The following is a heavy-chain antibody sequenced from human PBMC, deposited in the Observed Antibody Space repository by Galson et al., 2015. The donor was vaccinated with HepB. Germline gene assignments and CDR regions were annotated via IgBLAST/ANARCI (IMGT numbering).Heavy chain of an antibody. CDR3: ARELLRITMVRGVIGY. V-gene: IGHV1-2*06. CDR1: GYTFTGYY. Sequence: SVKVSCKASGYTFTGYYMHWVRQAPGQGLEWMGRINPNSGGTNYAQKFQGRVTMTRDTSISTAYMELSRLRSDDTAVYYCARELLRITMVRGVIGYWGQGTLVTVSS. CDR2: INPNSGGT. J-gene: IGHJ4*02. D-gene: IGHD3-10*01.